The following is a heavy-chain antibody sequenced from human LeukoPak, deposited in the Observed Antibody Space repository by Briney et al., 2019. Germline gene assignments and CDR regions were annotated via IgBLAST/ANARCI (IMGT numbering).Heavy chain of an antibody. D-gene: IGHD6-13*01. CDR2: INHSGST. Sequence: PETLSLTCAVYGGSFSGYYWSWIRQPPGKGLEWIGEINHSGSTNYNPSLKSRVTISVDTSKNQFSLKLSSVTAADTAVYYCARVAAGTDYWGQGTLVTVSS. J-gene: IGHJ4*02. V-gene: IGHV4-34*01. CDR1: GGSFSGYY. CDR3: ARVAAGTDY.